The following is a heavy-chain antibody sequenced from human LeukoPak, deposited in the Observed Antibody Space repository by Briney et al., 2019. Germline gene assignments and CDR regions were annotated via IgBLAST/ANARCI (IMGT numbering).Heavy chain of an antibody. CDR2: ISDSGGRT. J-gene: IGHJ4*02. CDR1: GFTFSSYA. Sequence: GGSLRLSCAVSGFTFSSYAMNWVRQAPGKGLEWVLGISDSGGRTYYADSVKGRFTIFRDNSKNTLYLQMNSLRADDTAVYYCAIPSPTDSGSYIHFDYWGQGTLVTVSS. CDR3: AIPSPTDSGSYIHFDY. V-gene: IGHV3-23*01. D-gene: IGHD1-26*01.